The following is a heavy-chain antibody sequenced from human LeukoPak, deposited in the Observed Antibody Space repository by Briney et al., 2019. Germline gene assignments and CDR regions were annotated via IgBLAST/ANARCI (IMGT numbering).Heavy chain of an antibody. CDR1: GFTFSSYG. CDR2: ISGSGGST. J-gene: IGHJ3*02. V-gene: IGHV3-23*01. CDR3: AKDRGVDIVAYDGDAFDI. D-gene: IGHD5-12*01. Sequence: GGTLRLSCAASGFTFSSYGMSWVRQAPGKGLEWVSAISGSGGSTYYADSVKGRFTISRDNSKNTPYLQMNSLRAEDTAVYYCAKDRGVDIVAYDGDAFDIWGQGTMVTVSS.